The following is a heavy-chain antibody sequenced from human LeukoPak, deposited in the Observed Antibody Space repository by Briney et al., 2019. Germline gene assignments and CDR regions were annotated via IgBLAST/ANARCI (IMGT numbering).Heavy chain of an antibody. J-gene: IGHJ4*02. CDR2: ISSSSSYI. CDR3: ARVDRSSPYFDY. CDR1: GFTFSSYN. D-gene: IGHD6-13*01. V-gene: IGHV3-21*01. Sequence: GGSLRLSCAASGFTFSSYNMNWVRQAPGKGLEWVSSISSSSSYIYYADSVKGRFTISRDNAKNSLYLQMNSLRAEDTAVYYCARVDRSSPYFDYWGQGTLVTVSS.